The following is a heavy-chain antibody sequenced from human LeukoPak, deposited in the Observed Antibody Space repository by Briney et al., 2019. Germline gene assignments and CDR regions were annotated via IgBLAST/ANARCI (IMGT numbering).Heavy chain of an antibody. V-gene: IGHV3-23*01. CDR1: RFTFSTYA. J-gene: IGHJ4*02. Sequence: PGGSLRLSCAVSRFTFSTYAMSWVRQAPGQGLEWVSAISANGADKYYADSVKRRFTISRDNSKNTLFLQMTSLRVEDTAVYYCANYRKPQGLDYWGQGTLVTVSS. CDR3: ANYRKPQGLDY. D-gene: IGHD1-14*01. CDR2: ISANGADK.